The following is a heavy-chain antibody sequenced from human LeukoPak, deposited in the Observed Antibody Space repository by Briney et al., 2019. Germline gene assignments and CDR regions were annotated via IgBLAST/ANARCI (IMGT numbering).Heavy chain of an antibody. J-gene: IGHJ4*02. CDR3: ARDPAWDLDY. CDR1: GFTFSDYW. D-gene: IGHD1-26*01. Sequence: GGSLRLSCAASGFTFSDYWMSWVRQTPGKGLEWVANIKQDESERYYVDSVNGRFTISRDNAKNTLYLQMNGLRVEDTAVYYCARDPAWDLDYWGQGTMVTVSS. V-gene: IGHV3-7*01. CDR2: IKQDESER.